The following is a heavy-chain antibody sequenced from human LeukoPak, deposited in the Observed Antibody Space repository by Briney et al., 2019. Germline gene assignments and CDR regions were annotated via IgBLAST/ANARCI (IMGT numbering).Heavy chain of an antibody. CDR1: GSTFSNYA. J-gene: IGHJ4*02. Sequence: GGSLRLSCAATGSTFSNYAIHWGRQAPGKGLEWVAFISDDGSRQHYADSVKGRFTISRDNSKNTLNLQMNSLRAEDTAVYYCVKDRTGTYTLDYWGQGTLVTVSS. D-gene: IGHD3-10*01. V-gene: IGHV3-30-3*01. CDR2: ISDDGSRQ. CDR3: VKDRTGTYTLDY.